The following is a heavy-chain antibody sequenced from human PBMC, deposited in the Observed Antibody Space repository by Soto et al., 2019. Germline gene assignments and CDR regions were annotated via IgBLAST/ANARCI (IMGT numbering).Heavy chain of an antibody. Sequence: QVQLQESGPGLVKPSGTLSLTCAVSGGSISSSNWWSWVRQPPGKGLEWIGEIYHSGSTNYNPSLTSRVTISVDKSKNQFSLKLSSVTAADTAVYYCARDRPRVRAAGNYYFDYWGQGTLVTVSS. J-gene: IGHJ4*02. CDR3: ARDRPRVRAAGNYYFDY. CDR1: GGSISSSNW. CDR2: IYHSGST. V-gene: IGHV4-4*02. D-gene: IGHD6-13*01.